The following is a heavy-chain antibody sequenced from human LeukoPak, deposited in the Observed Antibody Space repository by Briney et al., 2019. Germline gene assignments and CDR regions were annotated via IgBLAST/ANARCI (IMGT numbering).Heavy chain of an antibody. V-gene: IGHV3-9*01. CDR1: GFTFEDHV. CDR3: AKDLGGSATTV. Sequence: PGGSLRLSCAASGFTFEDHVMHWVRQAPGKGLEWVSSISWSGDRMGYADAVKGRFTISRDNAKNSLFLQMNSLRVEDTALYYCAKDLGGSATTVWGQGTLATVSS. D-gene: IGHD2-2*01. CDR2: ISWSGDRM. J-gene: IGHJ4*02.